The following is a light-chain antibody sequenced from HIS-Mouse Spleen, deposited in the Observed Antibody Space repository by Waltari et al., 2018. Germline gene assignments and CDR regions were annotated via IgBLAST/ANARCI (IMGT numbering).Light chain of an antibody. CDR3: QQRSNWPIT. Sequence: EIVLTQSPATLSLSPGERATLSCRASQSVSSYLAWYQQKPGQAPRLLIYDASNRATGIPARFSGSGSGTDFTITISSLEPADFAVYYCQQRSNWPITFGQGTRLEIK. V-gene: IGKV3-11*01. J-gene: IGKJ5*01. CDR2: DAS. CDR1: QSVSSY.